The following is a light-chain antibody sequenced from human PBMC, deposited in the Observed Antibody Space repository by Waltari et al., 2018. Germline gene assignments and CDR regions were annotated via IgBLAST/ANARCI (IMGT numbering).Light chain of an antibody. CDR1: TSYIGAYHY. J-gene: IGLJ2*01. CDR2: DVT. Sequence: QSALTQPASVSGSPAQSISISCTATTSYIGAYHYVSWYQQQPGKAPKLLIYDVTNRPSGISNRFSGSKSGDTASLTISGLQAEDEAEYYCSSYSDSSTHDVVFGGGTELTVL. V-gene: IGLV2-14*01. CDR3: SSYSDSSTHDVV.